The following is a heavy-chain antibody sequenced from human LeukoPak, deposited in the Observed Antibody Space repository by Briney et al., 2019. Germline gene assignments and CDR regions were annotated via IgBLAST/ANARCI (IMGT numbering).Heavy chain of an antibody. CDR3: ARHSCGGDCYSDVIDY. V-gene: IGHV5-51*01. CDR2: IYPGDSDT. D-gene: IGHD2-21*02. Sequence: GAALKISCKGSGYSFTSYWSGWGRPMPGKGLEWMGIIYPGDSDTRYSPSFQGQVTISADKSISTAYLQWSSLKASDTAMYYCARHSCGGDCYSDVIDYWGQGTLVTVSS. J-gene: IGHJ4*02. CDR1: GYSFTSYW.